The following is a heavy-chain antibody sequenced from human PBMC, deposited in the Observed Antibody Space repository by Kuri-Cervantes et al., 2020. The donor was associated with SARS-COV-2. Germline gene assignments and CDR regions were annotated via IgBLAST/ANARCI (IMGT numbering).Heavy chain of an antibody. CDR3: ARGSYYYHYYYMDV. CDR2: ISGYNGNT. J-gene: IGHJ6*03. V-gene: IGHV1-18*01. CDR1: GYTFTNYG. Sequence: ASVQVSCKASGYTFTNYGITWVRQAPGQGLEWMGWISGYNGNTKFAQKLQGRVTMTTDTSTNTAYLEVRSLRSDDTAVYYCARGSYYYHYYYMDVWGKGTTVTVSS.